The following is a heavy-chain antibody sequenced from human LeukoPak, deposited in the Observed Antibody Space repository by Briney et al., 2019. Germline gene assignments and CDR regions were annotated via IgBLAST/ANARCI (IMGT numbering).Heavy chain of an antibody. J-gene: IGHJ6*03. Sequence: GGSLRLSCAASGFTFSSYGMHWVRQAPGKGLEWVAFIRYDGSNKYYADSVKGRFTISRDNSKNTLYLQMNSLRAEDTAVYYCARESGSYFQAYMDVWGKGTTVTISS. CDR2: IRYDGSNK. V-gene: IGHV3-30*02. CDR3: ARESGSYFQAYMDV. D-gene: IGHD1-26*01. CDR1: GFTFSSYG.